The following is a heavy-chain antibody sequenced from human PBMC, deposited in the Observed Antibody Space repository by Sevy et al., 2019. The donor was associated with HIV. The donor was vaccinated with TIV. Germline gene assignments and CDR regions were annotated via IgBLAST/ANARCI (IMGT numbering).Heavy chain of an antibody. J-gene: IGHJ4*02. CDR3: GRDDGGGYFDY. V-gene: IGHV1-18*04. CDR2: ISDYNGNT. D-gene: IGHD3-10*01. CDR1: GYTFTSYA. Sequence: ASVKVSCKASGYTFTSYAISWVRHAPGQGLEWMGWISDYNGNTNYAQKLQGRVTMTTDTSTSTAYMELRSLRSDDTAVYYCGRDDGGGYFDYWGQGTLVTVSS.